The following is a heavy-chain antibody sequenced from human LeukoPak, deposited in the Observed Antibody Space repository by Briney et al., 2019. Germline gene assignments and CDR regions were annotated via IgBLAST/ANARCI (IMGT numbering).Heavy chain of an antibody. D-gene: IGHD4-17*01. CDR1: GYSISSGYY. V-gene: IGHV4-38-2*02. J-gene: IGHJ4*02. Sequence: SETLSLTCTVSGYSISSGYYWGWIRQPPGKGLEWIGSIYHSGSTYYNPSLKSRVTISVDTSKNQFSLKLSSVTAADTAVYYCARLSYGDLVTCGIDYWGQGTLVTVSS. CDR3: ARLSYGDLVTCGIDY. CDR2: IYHSGST.